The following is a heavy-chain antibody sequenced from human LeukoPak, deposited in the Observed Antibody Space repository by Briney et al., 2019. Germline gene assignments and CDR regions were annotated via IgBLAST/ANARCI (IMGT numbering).Heavy chain of an antibody. J-gene: IGHJ4*02. CDR1: GFTFSSYA. CDR2: ISGSGGST. Sequence: PGGSLRLSCAASGFTFSSYAMSWVRQAPGKGLEWVSAISGSGGSTYYADSVKGRFTISRDNSENTLYLQMNSLRAEDTAVYYCAKVIDDSSGYYHGNYFDYWGQGTLVTVSS. V-gene: IGHV3-23*01. D-gene: IGHD3-22*01. CDR3: AKVIDDSSGYYHGNYFDY.